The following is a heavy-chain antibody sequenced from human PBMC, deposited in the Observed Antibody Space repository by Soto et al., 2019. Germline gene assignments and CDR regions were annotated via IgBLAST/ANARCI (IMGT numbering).Heavy chain of an antibody. CDR1: GYSFTSYW. J-gene: IGHJ6*02. D-gene: IGHD3-10*01. CDR2: IDPSDSYT. V-gene: IGHV5-10-1*01. Sequence: GESLKISCKGSGYSFTSYWISWVRQMPGKGLEWMGRIDPSDSYTNYSPSFQGHVTISADKSISTAYLQWSSLKASDTAMYYCARLWMARGPAGPYYYYGMDVWGQGTTVTVSS. CDR3: ARLWMARGPAGPYYYYGMDV.